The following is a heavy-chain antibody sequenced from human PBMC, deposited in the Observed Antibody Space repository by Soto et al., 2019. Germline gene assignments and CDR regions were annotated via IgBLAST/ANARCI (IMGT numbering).Heavy chain of an antibody. CDR1: GYTFSAYY. CDR2: INPNSGAT. D-gene: IGHD4-17*01. V-gene: IGHV1-2*02. CDR3: AKDGQYGDYGYYFDY. Sequence: ASVKVSCKASGYTFSAYYMHWVRRAPGQGLEWMGWINPNSGATNYAQKFQGRVTMTRDASIRTAYMELSRLTSDDTALYYCAKDGQYGDYGYYFDYWGQGTLVTVSS. J-gene: IGHJ4*02.